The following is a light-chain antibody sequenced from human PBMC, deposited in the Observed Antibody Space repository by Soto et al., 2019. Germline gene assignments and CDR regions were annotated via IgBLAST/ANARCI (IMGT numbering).Light chain of an antibody. V-gene: IGKV3-20*01. J-gene: IGKJ1*01. CDR3: QRYGSSTRT. CDR1: QSVSSSY. Sequence: EIVLTQSPGTLSLSPGERASLSCRASQSVSSSYLAWYQQKPGQAPRLLIYGASSRATGIPDRFSGSGSGTDFTLTISRLEPEDFAVYYCQRYGSSTRTFGQGTKVDNK. CDR2: GAS.